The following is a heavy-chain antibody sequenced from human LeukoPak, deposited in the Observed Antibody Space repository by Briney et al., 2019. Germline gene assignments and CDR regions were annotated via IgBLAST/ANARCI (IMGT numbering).Heavy chain of an antibody. V-gene: IGHV3-21*01. CDR3: ARERGYFDWLIPDY. CDR2: ISSSSSSYI. D-gene: IGHD3-9*01. CDR1: GFTFSSYS. J-gene: IGHJ4*02. Sequence: GGSLRLSCAASGFTFSSYSMNWVRQAPGKGLEWVSSISSSSSSYIYYADSVKGRFTISRDNAKNSLYLQMNSLRAEDTAVYYCARERGYFDWLIPDYWGQGTLVTVSS.